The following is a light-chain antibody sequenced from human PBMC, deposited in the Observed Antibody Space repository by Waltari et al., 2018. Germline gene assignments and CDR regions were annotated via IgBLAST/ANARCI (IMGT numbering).Light chain of an antibody. CDR3: QHYLRLPAT. CDR1: QSVSTY. J-gene: IGKJ1*01. CDR2: HAS. Sequence: EIVLTQSPGTLSLSPGERATLSCRASQSVSTYFAWYQQKPGQAPSLLIYHASSRATGIPDRFSGSGSGTDFSLTISRLEPEDFAVYYCQHYLRLPATFGQGTKVEIK. V-gene: IGKV3-20*01.